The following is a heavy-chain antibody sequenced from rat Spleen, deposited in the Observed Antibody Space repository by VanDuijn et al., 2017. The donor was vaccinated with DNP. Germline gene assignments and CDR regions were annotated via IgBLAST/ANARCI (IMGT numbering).Heavy chain of an antibody. CDR2: ISYDGGNT. CDR1: GFTFNNYW. V-gene: IGHV5-31*01. Sequence: EVQVVESGGGLVLPGRSLKLSCVASGFTFNNYWMTWIRQVPGKGLEWVAYISYDGGNTYYGASVKGRFTISRDNAKSTLYLQMDNLRSEDTATYFCATYYGFNSYFFDYWGQGTLVTVSS. J-gene: IGHJ3*01. D-gene: IGHD1-9*01. CDR3: ATYYGFNSYFFDY.